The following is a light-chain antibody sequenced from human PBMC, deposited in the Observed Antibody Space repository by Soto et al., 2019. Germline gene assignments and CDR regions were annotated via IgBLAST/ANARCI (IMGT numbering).Light chain of an antibody. CDR2: GAS. J-gene: IGKJ5*01. CDR1: QNVRTF. V-gene: IGKV3-11*01. CDR3: QQYNNWPPIT. Sequence: EVVLTQSPATLSLSPGERATLSCRASQNVRTFLDWYQQKPGQAPRLLIYGASNRATGIPARFSGSGSGTDFTLTISRLEPEDFAVYYCQQYNNWPPITFGQGTRLEIK.